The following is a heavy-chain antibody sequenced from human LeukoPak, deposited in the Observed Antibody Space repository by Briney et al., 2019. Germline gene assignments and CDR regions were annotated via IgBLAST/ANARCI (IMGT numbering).Heavy chain of an antibody. CDR1: GFTFATYA. J-gene: IGHJ4*02. CDR3: AREVVIVVEPAANTIDY. V-gene: IGHV3-21*01. D-gene: IGHD2-2*01. CDR2: ISKSSTYI. Sequence: GGSLRLSCAASGFTFATYAMNWVRQAPGKGLEWVSAISKSSTYIKYADSVKGRFTVSRDNAKNSLFLQMNSLRVEDTAVYYCAREVVIVVEPAANTIDYRGQGTRVTVSS.